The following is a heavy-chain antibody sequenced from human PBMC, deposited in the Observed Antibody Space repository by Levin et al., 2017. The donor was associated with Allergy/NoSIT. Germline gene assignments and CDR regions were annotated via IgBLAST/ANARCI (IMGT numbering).Heavy chain of an antibody. V-gene: IGHV3-48*03. Sequence: GGSLRLSCAASGFTFSSYEMNWVRQAPGKGLEWVSYISSSGSTIYYADSVKGRFTISRDNAKNSLYLQMNSLRAEDTAVYYCARVDTAMALDYWGQGTLVTVSS. CDR1: GFTFSSYE. CDR3: ARVDTAMALDY. CDR2: ISSSGSTI. J-gene: IGHJ4*02. D-gene: IGHD5-18*01.